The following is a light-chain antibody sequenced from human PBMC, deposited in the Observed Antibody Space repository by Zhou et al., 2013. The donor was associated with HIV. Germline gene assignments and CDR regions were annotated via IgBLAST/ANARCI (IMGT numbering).Light chain of an antibody. CDR1: QTISDRS. Sequence: DIVLTQSPGTLSLSPGERATLSCRASQTISDRSLAWYQQKPGQAPRLLVYRASSRATAIPDRFSGSGSGTDFTLTISRVEPEDFAVYYCQQYGSSPETFGQGTKVEVK. V-gene: IGKV3-20*01. CDR3: QQYGSSPET. CDR2: RAS. J-gene: IGKJ1*01.